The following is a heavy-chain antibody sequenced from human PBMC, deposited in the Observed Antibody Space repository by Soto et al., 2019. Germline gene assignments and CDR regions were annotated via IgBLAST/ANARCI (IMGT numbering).Heavy chain of an antibody. Sequence: ASVKVSCNAYRYTFTSEYMHWVRQSPVQGLEWMGIINPSGGSTSYAQKFQGRVTMTRDTSTSTVYMELSSLRSEDTAVYYCARKYYYDSSGPKRSQAQIGAFDIWGQGTMVTV. CDR2: INPSGGST. V-gene: IGHV1-46*01. D-gene: IGHD3-22*01. CDR1: RYTFTSEY. CDR3: ARKYYYDSSGPKRSQAQIGAFDI. J-gene: IGHJ3*02.